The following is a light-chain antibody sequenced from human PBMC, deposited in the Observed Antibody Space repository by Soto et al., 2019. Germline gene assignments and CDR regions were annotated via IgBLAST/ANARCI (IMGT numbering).Light chain of an antibody. CDR2: GAS. Sequence: IQLTQSPSSLSASVGDRVTITCRTSQGICSYLAWYQQKPGKAPKLLIYGASTLEGGVPFRFSGSGSGTDFTLTISSLQPEDFATYYCQQLNTYPITFGQGTRLEIK. J-gene: IGKJ5*01. CDR1: QGICSY. V-gene: IGKV1-9*01. CDR3: QQLNTYPIT.